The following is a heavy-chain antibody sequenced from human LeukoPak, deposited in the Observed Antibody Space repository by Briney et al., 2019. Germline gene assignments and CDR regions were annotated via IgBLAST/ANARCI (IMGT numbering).Heavy chain of an antibody. Sequence: GASVKVSCKASGYTFTSYDINWVRQATGQGLEWMGWMNPNSGNTGYAQKFQGRVTMTRNTSISTAYMELSSLRSGDTAVYYCARGFKDWNYLDDWFDPWGQGTLVTVSS. V-gene: IGHV1-8*01. CDR3: ARGFKDWNYLDDWFDP. J-gene: IGHJ5*02. CDR2: MNPNSGNT. CDR1: GYTFTSYD. D-gene: IGHD1-7*01.